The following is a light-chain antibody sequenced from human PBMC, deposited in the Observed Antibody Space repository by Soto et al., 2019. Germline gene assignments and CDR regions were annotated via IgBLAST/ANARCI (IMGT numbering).Light chain of an antibody. J-gene: IGKJ4*01. CDR2: DAS. Sequence: EKVMTQSPATLSVSPGERATLSCRASQNVSSYLAWYQQKPGQAPRLLIYDASNRAIGIPARFSGSGSGTDFTLTISSLQPEDFAVYFCQQRSNWPRLTFGGGTKVDI. CDR1: QNVSSY. V-gene: IGKV3-11*01. CDR3: QQRSNWPRLT.